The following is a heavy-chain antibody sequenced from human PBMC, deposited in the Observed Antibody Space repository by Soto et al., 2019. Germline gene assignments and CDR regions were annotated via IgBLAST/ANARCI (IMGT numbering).Heavy chain of an antibody. J-gene: IGHJ3*02. CDR3: ARVKLRNYYDSSGYFHRYAFDI. CDR2: IYYSGST. Sequence: SETLSVTCTVSGGSISSGGYYWSWIRQHPGKGLEWIGYIYYSGSTYYNPSLKSRVTISVDTSKNQFSLKLSSVTAADTAVYYCARVKLRNYYDSSGYFHRYAFDIWFQARIVTVSS. D-gene: IGHD3-22*01. CDR1: GGSISSGGYY. V-gene: IGHV4-31*03.